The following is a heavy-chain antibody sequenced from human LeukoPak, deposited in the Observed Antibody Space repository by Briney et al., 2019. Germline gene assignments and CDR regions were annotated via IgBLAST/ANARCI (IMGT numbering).Heavy chain of an antibody. V-gene: IGHV5-51*01. Sequence: IIYPGDSDTRYGPSFQGQVTISADKSISTTYLKWSSLKASDTAMYYCARSDHDTKYYGLDVWGQGTTVTVSS. D-gene: IGHD3-22*01. J-gene: IGHJ6*02. CDR3: ARSDHDTKYYGLDV. CDR2: IYPGDSDT.